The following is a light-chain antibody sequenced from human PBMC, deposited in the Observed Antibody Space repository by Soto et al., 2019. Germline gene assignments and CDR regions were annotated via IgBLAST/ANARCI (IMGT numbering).Light chain of an antibody. CDR2: TNR. V-gene: IGLV1-40*01. Sequence: QSVLTQPPSVSGAPGQRVTISCTGSSSNIGAGFDVHWYQQLPGKAPTLLIFTNRNRPSGVPDRFSGSKSGASASLAITGLQAEDEADYYCQSYDSSPVFGTGTKVTVL. CDR1: SSNIGAGFD. CDR3: QSYDSSPV. J-gene: IGLJ1*01.